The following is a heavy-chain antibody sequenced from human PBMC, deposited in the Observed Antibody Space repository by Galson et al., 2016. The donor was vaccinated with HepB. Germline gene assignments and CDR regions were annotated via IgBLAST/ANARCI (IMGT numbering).Heavy chain of an antibody. V-gene: IGHV3-48*02. D-gene: IGHD3-16*01. CDR3: TRERMGSKEYNYYGMNV. CDR1: GFSFSSYN. CDR2: LSSTSSTI. Sequence: SLRLSCAASGFSFSSYNMNWVRQAPGKGLEWVSFLSSTSSTIYYADSVKGRFTISRDHAKNSLYLLMNSLRDEDTAVYYCTRERMGSKEYNYYGMNVWGQRTTVTVSS. J-gene: IGHJ6*02.